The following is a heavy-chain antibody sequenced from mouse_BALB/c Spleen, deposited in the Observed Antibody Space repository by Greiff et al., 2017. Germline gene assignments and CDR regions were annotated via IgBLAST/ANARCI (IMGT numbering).Heavy chain of an antibody. CDR3: TNPFYYYGSRYYFDY. V-gene: IGHV1-5*01. D-gene: IGHD1-1*01. CDR2: IYPGNSDT. J-gene: IGHJ2*01. CDR1: GYSFTSYW. Sequence: VQLQQSGTVLARPGASVKMSCKASGYSFTSYWMHWVKQRPGQGLEWIGAIYPGNSDTSYNQKFKGKAKLTAVTSASTAYMELSSLTNEDSAVYYCTNPFYYYGSRYYFDYWGQGTTLTVSS.